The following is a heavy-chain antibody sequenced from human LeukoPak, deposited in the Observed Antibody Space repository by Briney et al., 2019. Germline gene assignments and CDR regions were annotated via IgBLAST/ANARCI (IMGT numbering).Heavy chain of an antibody. D-gene: IGHD3-10*01. CDR3: ARYYGGRNGAFDI. J-gene: IGHJ3*02. CDR2: IIPIFGTA. Sequence: GASVKVSCKASGYSFSTHWMHWVRQAPGQGLEWMGGIIPIFGTANYAQKFQGRVTITADKSTSTAYMELSSLRSEDTAVYYCARYYGGRNGAFDIWGQGTMVTVSS. V-gene: IGHV1-69*06. CDR1: GYSFSTHW.